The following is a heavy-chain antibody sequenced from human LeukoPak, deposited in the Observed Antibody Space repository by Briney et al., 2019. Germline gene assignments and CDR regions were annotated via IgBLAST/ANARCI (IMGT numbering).Heavy chain of an antibody. J-gene: IGHJ3*02. CDR1: GFTFSSYS. CDR3: ARDRDGSYFVDAFDI. CDR2: ISSSSTI. V-gene: IGHV3-48*01. Sequence: GGSLRLSCAASGFTFSSYSMNWVRQAPGKGLEWVTDISSSSTIYYADSVKGRFTISRDNAKNSLYLQMNSLRAEDTAVYYCARDRDGSYFVDAFDIWGQGTMVTVSS. D-gene: IGHD1-26*01.